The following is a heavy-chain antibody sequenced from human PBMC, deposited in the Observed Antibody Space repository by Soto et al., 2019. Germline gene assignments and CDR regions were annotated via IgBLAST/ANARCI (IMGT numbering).Heavy chain of an antibody. CDR1: GFTFSTFE. V-gene: IGHV3-48*03. CDR3: ARDPGASWFDA. CDR2: ISGTGTNV. Sequence: GGSLRLSCAASGFTFSTFEMNWVRQAPGKGLEWVSYISGTGTNVFYADSVKGRFTISRDNAKNSLYLQMNSLRVEDTAVYFCARDPGASWFDAWGQGTLVTVSS. J-gene: IGHJ5*02.